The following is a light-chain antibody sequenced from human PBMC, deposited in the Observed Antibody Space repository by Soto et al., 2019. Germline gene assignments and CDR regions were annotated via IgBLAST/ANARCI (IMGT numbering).Light chain of an antibody. J-gene: IGLJ3*02. Sequence: QSVLTQAPSVSGAPGQRVTISCTGSSSNIGAGYDVHWYQQLPGTAPKFLIYGNSHRPSGVPDRFSDSKSGTSASLAITGLQAEDEADYYCQSYDSSLSASVFGGGTKLTVL. V-gene: IGLV1-40*01. CDR2: GNS. CDR1: SSNIGAGYD. CDR3: QSYDSSLSASV.